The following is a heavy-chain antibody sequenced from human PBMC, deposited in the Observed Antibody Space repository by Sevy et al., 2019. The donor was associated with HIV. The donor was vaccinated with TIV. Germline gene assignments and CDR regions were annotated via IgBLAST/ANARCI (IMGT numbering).Heavy chain of an antibody. CDR2: FDPEDGET. CDR3: APTPLYSGRYPFDY. V-gene: IGHV1-24*01. Sequence: ASVKVSCKVSGYSLSDLCMHWVRQAPGKGLEWMGGFDPEDGETIYAQKFQGRLTMTADTSTDTAYMELSSLKSEDTAVYYCAPTPLYSGRYPFDYWGQGTLVTVSS. CDR1: GYSLSDLC. J-gene: IGHJ4*02. D-gene: IGHD1-26*01.